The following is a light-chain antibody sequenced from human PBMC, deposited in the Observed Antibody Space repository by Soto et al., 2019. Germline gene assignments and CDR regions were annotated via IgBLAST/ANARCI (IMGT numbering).Light chain of an antibody. CDR1: QDISNY. Sequence: DIQMTQSPSSLSASVGDRVTITCQASQDISNYLNWYQQKPGKAPKLLIYDASNLETGVPSRFSGSGSETDFTFTISRLQAEDIATYYCQQYDNLRITFGQGTRLEIK. CDR2: DAS. V-gene: IGKV1-33*01. CDR3: QQYDNLRIT. J-gene: IGKJ5*01.